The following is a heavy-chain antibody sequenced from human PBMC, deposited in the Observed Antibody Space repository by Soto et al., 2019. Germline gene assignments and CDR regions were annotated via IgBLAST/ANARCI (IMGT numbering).Heavy chain of an antibody. J-gene: IGHJ5*02. V-gene: IGHV3-23*01. Sequence: EVQLLESGGGLVQPGGSLRLSCAASGFTFSNYAMDWVRQAPGKGLEWVSGISGGGGSIYYADSVKGRFIISRDNSKNTLYLQMNSLRAEDTAIYYCAKGIAAPGTGWFDPWGQGTLVTVSS. D-gene: IGHD6-13*01. CDR3: AKGIAAPGTGWFDP. CDR1: GFTFSNYA. CDR2: ISGGGGSI.